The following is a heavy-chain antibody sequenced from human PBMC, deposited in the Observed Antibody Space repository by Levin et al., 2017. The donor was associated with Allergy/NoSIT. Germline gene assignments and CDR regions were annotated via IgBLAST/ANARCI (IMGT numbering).Heavy chain of an antibody. Sequence: GESLKISCAVSGFTVSSNYMSWVRQAPGKGSEWVSVIYGGGSTYYADSVRGRFTISRDDSGNTLSLQMNRLRVEDTAVYYCASEIPRGSPDNYVPLWGRGTLVTVSS. D-gene: IGHD3-10*02. CDR3: ASEIPRGSPDNYVPL. V-gene: IGHV3-53*01. J-gene: IGHJ4*02. CDR1: GFTVSSNY. CDR2: IYGGGST.